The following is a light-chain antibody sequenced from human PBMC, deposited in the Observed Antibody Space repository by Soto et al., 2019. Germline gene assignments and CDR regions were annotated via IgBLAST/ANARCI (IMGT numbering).Light chain of an antibody. CDR1: ISDVGGFSY. CDR2: DVS. V-gene: IGLV2-14*03. Sequence: QSALTQPASVSGSPGQSITISCTGTISDVGGFSYVSWYQQHPGKAPKLMIYDVSNRPSGVSYRFSGSKSGNTASLTISGLQAEDEADYYCGSYSSSSTPYVFGTGTKVTV. J-gene: IGLJ1*01. CDR3: GSYSSSSTPYV.